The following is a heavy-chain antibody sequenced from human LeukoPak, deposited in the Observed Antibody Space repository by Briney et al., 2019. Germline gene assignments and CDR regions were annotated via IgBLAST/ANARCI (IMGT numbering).Heavy chain of an antibody. Sequence: GGSLRLSCAASGFTFSSYWMSWVRQAPGKGLEWVTNIKQDGSQKYYVDSVKGRFTISRDNAKNTLYLQMNSLRAEDTAVYYCAKCRDYYYYYYMDVWGKGTTVTISS. D-gene: IGHD3-10*01. CDR1: GFTFSSYW. CDR3: AKCRDYYYYYYMDV. V-gene: IGHV3-7*01. J-gene: IGHJ6*03. CDR2: IKQDGSQK.